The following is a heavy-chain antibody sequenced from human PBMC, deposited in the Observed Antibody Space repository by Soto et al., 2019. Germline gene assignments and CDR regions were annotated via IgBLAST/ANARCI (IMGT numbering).Heavy chain of an antibody. Sequence: ASVKVSCKASGYTFTSYYMHWVRQAPGQGLEWMGIINPSGGSTSYAQKFQGRVTMTRDTSTSTVYMELSSLRSEDTAVYYCARDPGMTTVVINNSPDAFDIWGQGTMVTVSS. CDR2: INPSGGST. CDR3: ARDPGMTTVVINNSPDAFDI. CDR1: GYTFTSYY. V-gene: IGHV1-46*03. J-gene: IGHJ3*02. D-gene: IGHD4-17*01.